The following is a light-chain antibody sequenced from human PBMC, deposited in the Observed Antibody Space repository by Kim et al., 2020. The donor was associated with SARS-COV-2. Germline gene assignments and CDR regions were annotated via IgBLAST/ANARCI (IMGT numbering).Light chain of an antibody. CDR1: QSVNSN. J-gene: IGKJ4*01. CDR3: QQYNNWPPLT. Sequence: SPGERATLSCRASQSVNSNLAWYQQKPGQPPRLLIYHASTRVTGIPTRFSGSGSGTEFTLTIDSLQSEDFTVYYCQQYNNWPPLTFGGGTKVDIK. V-gene: IGKV3-15*01. CDR2: HAS.